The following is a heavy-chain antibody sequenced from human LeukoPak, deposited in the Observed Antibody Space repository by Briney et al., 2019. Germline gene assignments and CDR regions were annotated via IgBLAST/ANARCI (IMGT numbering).Heavy chain of an antibody. Sequence: SETLSLTCTVSGGSISSYDGTWIRQPPGKGLEWIGYIYYSGSTNYSPSLKSRVTISVDTSKNQFSLKLSSVTAADTAVYYCASNRLYSRSPFDYWGQGTLVTVSS. CDR3: ASNRLYSRSPFDY. V-gene: IGHV4-59*08. J-gene: IGHJ4*02. CDR2: IYYSGST. D-gene: IGHD6-6*01. CDR1: GGSISSYD.